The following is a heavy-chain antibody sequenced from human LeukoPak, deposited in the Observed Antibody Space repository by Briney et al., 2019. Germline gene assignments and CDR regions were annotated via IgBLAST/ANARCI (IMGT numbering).Heavy chain of an antibody. CDR2: IKQDGSEK. CDR3: AGHSGSYYFEVVFDF. Sequence: GGSLRLSCAASGFTFSTYWMSWVRQAPGKGLEWVANIKQDGSEKFYVDSVRGRFTISRDNAKNSLYLQMNSLRAEDTAVYYCAGHSGSYYFEVVFDFWGQGTLVTVSS. D-gene: IGHD1-26*01. J-gene: IGHJ4*02. V-gene: IGHV3-7*01. CDR1: GFTFSTYW.